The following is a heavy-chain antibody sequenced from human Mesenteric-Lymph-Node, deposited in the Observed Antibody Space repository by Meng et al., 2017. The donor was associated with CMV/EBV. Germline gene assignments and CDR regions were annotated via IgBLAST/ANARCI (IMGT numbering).Heavy chain of an antibody. CDR3: AKAHYDFWSGYYERNWFDP. J-gene: IGHJ5*02. Sequence: FSSYGMHWVRQAPGKGLEWVAFIQYDGRNKFYADSVKGRFTISRDNSKNTLYLQMNSLTTEDTAVFYCAKAHYDFWSGYYERNWFDPWDQGTLVTVSS. V-gene: IGHV3-30*02. CDR1: FSSYG. D-gene: IGHD3-3*01. CDR2: IQYDGRNK.